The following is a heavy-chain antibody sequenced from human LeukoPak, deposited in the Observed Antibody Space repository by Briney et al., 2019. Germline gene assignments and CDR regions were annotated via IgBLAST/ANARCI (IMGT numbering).Heavy chain of an antibody. J-gene: IGHJ3*02. Sequence: ASVKVSCKASGYTFTNYGISWVRQAPGQGLEWMGWIGAYNGNTNYAQKLQGRVTMTTDTSTTTAYMELRSLRSDDTAVYYCARDGPYYGSGRGSAFDIWGQGTMVTVSS. V-gene: IGHV1-18*01. CDR1: GYTFTNYG. CDR3: ARDGPYYGSGRGSAFDI. D-gene: IGHD3-10*01. CDR2: IGAYNGNT.